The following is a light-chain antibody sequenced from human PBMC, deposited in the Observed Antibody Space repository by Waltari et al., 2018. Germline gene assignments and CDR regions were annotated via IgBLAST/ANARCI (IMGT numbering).Light chain of an antibody. J-gene: IGKJ5*01. CDR1: QRVSSY. CDR3: QQRSNWPPT. CDR2: DAS. Sequence: EIVFTQSPATLSLSPGESATLSCRASQRVSSYLAWYQQKPGQAPRLLIYDASNRATGIPARFSGSGSGTDFTLTISSLEPEDFAVYYCQQRSNWPPTFGQGTRLEIK. V-gene: IGKV3-11*01.